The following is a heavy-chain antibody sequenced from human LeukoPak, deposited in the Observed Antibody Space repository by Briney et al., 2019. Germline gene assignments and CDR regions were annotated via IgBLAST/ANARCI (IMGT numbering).Heavy chain of an antibody. J-gene: IGHJ4*02. D-gene: IGHD2-15*01. CDR1: GDSISRFY. CDR2: IYDSQTT. CDR3: ASGDTPRGYFSY. V-gene: IGHV4-59*01. Sequence: SETLSLTCTVSGDSISRFYWSWIRQPPGKGLEWIGYIYDSQTTNYNPSLKSRVYMSIDMSKNQFSLRLTSVTAADTAVYYCASGDTPRGYFSYWGQGTLVPVSS.